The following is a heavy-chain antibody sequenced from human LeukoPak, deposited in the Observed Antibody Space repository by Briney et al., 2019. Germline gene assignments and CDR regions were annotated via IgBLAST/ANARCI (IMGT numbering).Heavy chain of an antibody. CDR2: INPNTGSV. V-gene: IGHV1-2*07. J-gene: IGHJ4*02. Sequence: GAAVKLSLKASGFTLTGYYMQWVRQAPGQGLEWMGWINPNTGSVGNAHKFQGKVTITRDTSINTVYMELIRLRSDDTAVYYCSRGRSISTPGSLSGDSGQG. CDR1: GFTLTGYY. CDR3: SRGRSISTPGSLSGD. D-gene: IGHD3-10*01.